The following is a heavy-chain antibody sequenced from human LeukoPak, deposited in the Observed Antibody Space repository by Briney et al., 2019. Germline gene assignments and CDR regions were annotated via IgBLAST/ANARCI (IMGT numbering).Heavy chain of an antibody. J-gene: IGHJ4*02. CDR1: GGSISSGGYY. Sequence: SETLSLTCTVSGGSISSGGYYWSWIRQHPGKGLEWIGYIYYSGSTYYNPSLKSRVTISVDTSKNQFSLKLSSVTAADTAVYYCAREGRGSSGYCFDYWGQGTLVTVSS. CDR3: AREGRGSSGYCFDY. D-gene: IGHD3-22*01. CDR2: IYYSGST. V-gene: IGHV4-31*03.